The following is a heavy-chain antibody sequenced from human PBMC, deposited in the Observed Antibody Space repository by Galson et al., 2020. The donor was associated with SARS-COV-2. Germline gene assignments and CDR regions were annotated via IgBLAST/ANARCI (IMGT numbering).Heavy chain of an antibody. CDR2: ISGHNGVT. V-gene: IGHV1-18*04. Sequence: ASVKVSCRASGDTFTTYDISWVRQAPGQGLQWMGWISGHNGVTNLAQKFQGRITLTRDTATSTAYMELWTLRPDDTAVYYCARDLVGRGSFDYWGQGTLVTVSS. J-gene: IGHJ4*02. CDR3: ARDLVGRGSFDY. CDR1: GDTFTTYD. D-gene: IGHD2-8*02.